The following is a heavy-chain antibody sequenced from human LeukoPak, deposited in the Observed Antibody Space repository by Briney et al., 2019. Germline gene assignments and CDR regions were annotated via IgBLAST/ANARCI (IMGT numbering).Heavy chain of an antibody. V-gene: IGHV1-18*01. Sequence: ASVKVSCKASGYTFTNYGISWVRQAPGQGLEWMGWISAYNGNTNYAQRLQGRVTMTTDTSTSTAYMELRSPRPDDTAVYYCARREQWLKAFDIWGQGTMVTVSS. CDR3: ARREQWLKAFDI. J-gene: IGHJ3*02. CDR1: GYTFTNYG. CDR2: ISAYNGNT. D-gene: IGHD6-19*01.